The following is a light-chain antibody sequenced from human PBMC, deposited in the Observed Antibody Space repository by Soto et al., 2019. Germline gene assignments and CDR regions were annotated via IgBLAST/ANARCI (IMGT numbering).Light chain of an antibody. CDR3: QHYDNWPPWT. J-gene: IGKJ1*01. Sequence: EIVMTQSPATLSVSPGERVTLSCRASQSVGSTLAWYQQKVGQAPRLLIYGASTRATGIPARFSGSGSGTEFTLTISSLQSEDFAVYCCQHYDNWPPWTFGQGTKVEIK. CDR1: QSVGST. V-gene: IGKV3-15*01. CDR2: GAS.